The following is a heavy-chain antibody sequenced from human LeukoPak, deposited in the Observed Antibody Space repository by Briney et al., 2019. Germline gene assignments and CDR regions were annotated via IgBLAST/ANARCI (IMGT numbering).Heavy chain of an antibody. V-gene: IGHV3-9*01. J-gene: IGHJ4*02. CDR2: ISWNSGSI. CDR3: AKDAGVVPAKAFDY. D-gene: IGHD2-2*01. Sequence: GGSLRPSCAASGFTFDDYAMHWVRQAPGKGLEWVSGISWNSGSIGYADSVKGRFTISRDNAKNSLYLQMNSLRAEDTALYYCAKDAGVVPAKAFDYWGQGTLVTVSS. CDR1: GFTFDDYA.